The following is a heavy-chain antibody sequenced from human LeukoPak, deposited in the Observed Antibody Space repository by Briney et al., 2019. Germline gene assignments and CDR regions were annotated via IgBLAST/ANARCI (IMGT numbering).Heavy chain of an antibody. CDR2: INQDGSEK. J-gene: IGHJ4*02. D-gene: IGHD5-18*01. CDR3: ARDSPERGYSYGPLDNYFDY. V-gene: IGHV3-7*01. CDR1: GFSFSSYW. Sequence: GGSLRLSCEGSGFSFSSYWMTWVRQSPGKGPEWVANINQDGSEKYYVDSVKGRFTISRDNAKNSLYLQMNSLRAEDTAVYYCARDSPERGYSYGPLDNYFDYWGQGTLVTVSS.